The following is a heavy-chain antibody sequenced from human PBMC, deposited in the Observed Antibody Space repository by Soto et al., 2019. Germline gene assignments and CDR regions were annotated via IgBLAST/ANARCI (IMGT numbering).Heavy chain of an antibody. J-gene: IGHJ5*02. Sequence: GGSLTVSCAAAGCHGDCYSRNWVSKAPGKGLEWVSYISSSSGSIFYADSVRGRFTISRDNARNSVFLHLNSLRAEDTAAYYCARDNDGAQFASSYNDLWGQGTLVTVSS. V-gene: IGHV3-48*01. CDR3: ARDNDGAQFASSYNDL. CDR2: ISSSSGSI. CDR1: GCHGDCYS. D-gene: IGHD6-6*01.